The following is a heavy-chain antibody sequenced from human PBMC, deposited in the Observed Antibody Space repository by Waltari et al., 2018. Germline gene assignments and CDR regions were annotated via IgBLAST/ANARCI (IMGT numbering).Heavy chain of an antibody. CDR3: ARGVIAVAGTTRSPGYYGMDV. V-gene: IGHV4-38-2*01. J-gene: IGHJ6*02. CDR2: IYHSGGT. D-gene: IGHD6-19*01. CDR1: GYSISSGYY. Sequence: QVQLQESGPGLVKPSETLSLTCAVSGYSISSGYYWGWIRQPPGKGLEWIGSIYHSGGTHYNPSLKSRVTISVDTSKNQFSLKLSSVTAADTAVYYCARGVIAVAGTTRSPGYYGMDVWGQGTTVTVSS.